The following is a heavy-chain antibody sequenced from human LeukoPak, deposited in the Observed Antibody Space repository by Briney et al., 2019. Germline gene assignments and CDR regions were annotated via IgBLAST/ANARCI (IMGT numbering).Heavy chain of an antibody. J-gene: IGHJ4*02. V-gene: IGHV3-7*01. CDR1: GFTFSSYW. CDR2: IKQDGSEK. Sequence: GGSLRLSCAASGFTFSSYWMSWVRQAPGEGLEWVANIKQDGSEKYYVDSVKGRFTISRDNAKNSLYLQMNSLRAEDTAVYYCARGYITMVRGACFDYWGQGTLVTVSS. CDR3: ARGYITMVRGACFDY. D-gene: IGHD3-10*01.